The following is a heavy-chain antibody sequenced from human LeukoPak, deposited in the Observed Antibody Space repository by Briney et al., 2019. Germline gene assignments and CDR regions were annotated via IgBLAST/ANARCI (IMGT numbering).Heavy chain of an antibody. CDR1: GGTFSSYA. D-gene: IGHD6-13*01. CDR2: INPSGGST. V-gene: IGHV1-46*01. CDR3: ARGWTPAAGWFDP. J-gene: IGHJ5*02. Sequence: ASVKVSCKASGGTFSSYAISWVRQAPGQGLEWMGIINPSGGSTSYAQKFQGRVTMTRDMSTSTVYMELSSLRSEDTAVYYCARGWTPAAGWFDPWGQGTLVTVSS.